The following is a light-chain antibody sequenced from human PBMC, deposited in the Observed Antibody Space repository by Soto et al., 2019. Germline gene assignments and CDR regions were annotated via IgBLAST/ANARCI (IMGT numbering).Light chain of an antibody. V-gene: IGKV1-5*03. CDR3: QQYSTFWT. CDR1: QSISTW. CDR2: RAS. Sequence: DIQMTQSPSTLSASVGDRVTITCRASQSISTWLAWYQQKPGLAPKLLIYRASILHSGVPSRFSGSGSGTDFTLTISSLQPDDIATYYCQQYSTFWTFGQGTKGDIK. J-gene: IGKJ1*01.